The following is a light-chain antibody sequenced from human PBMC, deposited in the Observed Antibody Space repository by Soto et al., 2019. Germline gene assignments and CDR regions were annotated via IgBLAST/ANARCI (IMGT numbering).Light chain of an antibody. J-gene: IGKJ3*01. V-gene: IGKV1D-13*01. Sequence: AIPLTQSPSSLSASVGDRVTITCRASQGLNSNLAWYQQKPGKAPKLLMYAASTLQKGVPSRFSGNGSGTDFTLTISSLQPEDFATYYCQQSSNYFTFGPGTKVDI. CDR2: AAS. CDR3: QQSSNYFT. CDR1: QGLNSN.